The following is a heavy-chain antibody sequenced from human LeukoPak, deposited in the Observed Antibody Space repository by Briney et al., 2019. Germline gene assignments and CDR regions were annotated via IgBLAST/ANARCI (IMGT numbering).Heavy chain of an antibody. CDR2: ISSSSSYI. Sequence: GGSLRLSCAASGLTLNTYSMNWVRQAPGKGLEWVSSISSSSSYIYYADSVKGRFTISRDNAKNSLYLQMNILRADDTAVYYCARPARGYNGIFDYWGQGTLVTVSS. CDR3: ARPARGYNGIFDY. D-gene: IGHD5-24*01. CDR1: GLTLNTYS. V-gene: IGHV3-21*01. J-gene: IGHJ4*02.